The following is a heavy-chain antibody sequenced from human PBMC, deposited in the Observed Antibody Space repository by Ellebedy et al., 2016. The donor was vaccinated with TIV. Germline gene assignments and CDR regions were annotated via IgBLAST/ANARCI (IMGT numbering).Heavy chain of an antibody. CDR3: AKDRGSVWFGELLSGYYYGMDV. CDR2: ISGSGGST. D-gene: IGHD3-10*01. J-gene: IGHJ6*02. Sequence: GGSLRLXXAASGFTFSSYAMSWVRQAPGKGLEWVSAISGSGGSTYYADSVKGRFTISRDNSKNTLYLQMNSLRAEDTAVYYCAKDRGSVWFGELLSGYYYGMDVWGQGTTVTVSS. V-gene: IGHV3-23*01. CDR1: GFTFSSYA.